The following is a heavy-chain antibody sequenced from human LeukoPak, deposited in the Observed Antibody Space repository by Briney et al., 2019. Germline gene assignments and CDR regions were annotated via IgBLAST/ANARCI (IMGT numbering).Heavy chain of an antibody. CDR1: GFTFSSYE. Sequence: GGSLRLSCAASGFTFSSYEMNWVRQAPGKGLEWVSYISSSGSTIYYADSVKGRFTIYRDNAKNSLYLQMNSLRAEDTAVYYCARGPDIVVVVAAAYFDYWGQGTLVTVSS. D-gene: IGHD2-15*01. J-gene: IGHJ4*02. CDR3: ARGPDIVVVVAAAYFDY. CDR2: ISSSGSTI. V-gene: IGHV3-48*03.